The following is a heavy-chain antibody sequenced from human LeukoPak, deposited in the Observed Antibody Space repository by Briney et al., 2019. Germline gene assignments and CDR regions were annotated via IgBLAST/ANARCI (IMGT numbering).Heavy chain of an antibody. V-gene: IGHV3-23*01. CDR3: ARDGQWLVRGYYYMDV. J-gene: IGHJ6*03. Sequence: GGSLRLSCAASGFTFNSHAMSWVRQAPGRGLEWVSAISGSGGNTYYADSVEGWFTISRDNSKNTLYLQMNSLRAEDTAVYYCARDGQWLVRGYYYMDVWGKGTTVTVSS. CDR1: GFTFNSHA. CDR2: ISGSGGNT. D-gene: IGHD6-19*01.